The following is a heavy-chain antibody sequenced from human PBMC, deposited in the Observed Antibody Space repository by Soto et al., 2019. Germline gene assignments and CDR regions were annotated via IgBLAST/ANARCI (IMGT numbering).Heavy chain of an antibody. J-gene: IGHJ3*01. CDR2: IKNKIDGGTT. CDR1: TFSISNAW. Sequence: EVQLVESGGGLVKPGGSLRLSCPDSTFSISNAWMSWVRQAPGKGLEWVGRIKNKIDGGTTDYAAPVKGRFTISRDDSKHMLYLQMNSLKTEDTAVYYCTTDTYRRNAFDVWGQGTMVTVSS. D-gene: IGHD5-18*01. CDR3: TTDTYRRNAFDV. V-gene: IGHV3-15*05.